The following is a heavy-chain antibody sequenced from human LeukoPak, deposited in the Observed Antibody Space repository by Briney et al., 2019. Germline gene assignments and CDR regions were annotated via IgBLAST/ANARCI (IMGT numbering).Heavy chain of an antibody. CDR1: GYTFTSYG. CDR2: ISAYNGNT. D-gene: IGHD5-12*01. V-gene: IGHV1-18*01. J-gene: IGHJ4*02. CDR3: ARDSGYSGYYSLSFDY. Sequence: GASVKVSCKASGYTFTSYGISWVRQAPGQGLEWMGWISAYNGNTNYAQKLQGRATMTTDTSTSTAYMELRSLRSDDTAVYYCARDSGYSGYYSLSFDYWGQGALVTVSS.